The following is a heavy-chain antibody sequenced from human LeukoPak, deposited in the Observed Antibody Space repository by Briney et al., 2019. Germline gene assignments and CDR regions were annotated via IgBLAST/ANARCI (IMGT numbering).Heavy chain of an antibody. D-gene: IGHD5-12*01. J-gene: IGHJ4*02. V-gene: IGHV5-51*01. Sequence: GESLKLSCKGSGYRFTDYWIAWVRQMPGKGLEWMGIVYPSNSETRYSPSFQGQVTISADESISTGYLQWSSLKASDTAMYFCARHRYSGSDTQGFDYWGQGTLVTVSS. CDR1: GYRFTDYW. CDR3: ARHRYSGSDTQGFDY. CDR2: VYPSNSET.